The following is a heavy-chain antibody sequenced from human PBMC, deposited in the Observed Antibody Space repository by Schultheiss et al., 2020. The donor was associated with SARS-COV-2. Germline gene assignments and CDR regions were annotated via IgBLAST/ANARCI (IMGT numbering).Heavy chain of an antibody. V-gene: IGHV3-23*01. CDR3: ARNHSSGWSLDY. D-gene: IGHD6-19*01. Sequence: GGSLRLSCAASGFTFDDYAMHWVRQAPGKGLEWVSAISGSGGSTYYADSVKGRFTISRDNSKNTLYLQMNSLRAEYTAVYYCARNHSSGWSLDYWGQGTLVTVSS. CDR2: ISGSGGST. CDR1: GFTFDDYA. J-gene: IGHJ4*02.